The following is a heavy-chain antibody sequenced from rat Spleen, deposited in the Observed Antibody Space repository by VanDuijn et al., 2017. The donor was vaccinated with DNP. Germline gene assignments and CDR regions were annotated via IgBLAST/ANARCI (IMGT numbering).Heavy chain of an antibody. J-gene: IGHJ1*01. CDR2: ISSDVST. D-gene: IGHD1-10*01. V-gene: IGHV2-19*01. CDR1: GFSLTDYS. CDR3: SRVITTYWYLDF. Sequence: QVQLKESGPGLVQPSQTLSLTCTVSGFSLTDYSEHWVRKPPGKVLEWIAAISSDVSTHYNSALKSRLSISRDTSKSQVFLKMNNLQTEDTAIYYCSRVITTYWYLDFWGPGTMVTVSS.